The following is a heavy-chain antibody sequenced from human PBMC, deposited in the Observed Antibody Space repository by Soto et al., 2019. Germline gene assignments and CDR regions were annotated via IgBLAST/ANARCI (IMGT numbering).Heavy chain of an antibody. CDR3: TTEYVDTAMVVY. Sequence: GGSLRLSCAASGFTFSNAWMSWVRQAPGKGLEWVGRIKSKTDGGTTDYAAPVKGRFTISRDDSKNTLYLQMNSLKTEDTAAYYCTTEYVDTAMVVYWGQGTLVTVSS. CDR2: IKSKTDGGTT. CDR1: GFTFSNAW. D-gene: IGHD5-18*01. V-gene: IGHV3-15*01. J-gene: IGHJ4*02.